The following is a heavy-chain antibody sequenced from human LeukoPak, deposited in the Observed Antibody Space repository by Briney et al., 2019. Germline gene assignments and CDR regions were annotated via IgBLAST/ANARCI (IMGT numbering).Heavy chain of an antibody. D-gene: IGHD6-19*01. CDR2: INHSGST. J-gene: IGHJ5*02. CDR3: ARDRPDSSGWYESRGWFDP. Sequence: PSETLSLTCAVYGGSFSGYYWSWIRQPPGKGLEWIGEINHSGSTNYNPSLKSRVTMSVDTSKNQFSLKLSSVTAADTAVYYCARDRPDSSGWYESRGWFDPWGQGTLVTVSS. V-gene: IGHV4-34*01. CDR1: GGSFSGYY.